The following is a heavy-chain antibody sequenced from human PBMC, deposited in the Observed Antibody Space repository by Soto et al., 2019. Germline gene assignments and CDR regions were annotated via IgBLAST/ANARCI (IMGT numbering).Heavy chain of an antibody. V-gene: IGHV3-53*01. CDR2: IYSGGST. Sequence: GGSLRLSCAASGFTVSSNYMSWVRQAPGKGLEWVSVIYSGGSTYYADSVKGRFTISRDNSKNTLYLQMNSLRAEDTAVYYCARDSLRGYLGGMDVWGQGTTVTVSS. J-gene: IGHJ6*02. D-gene: IGHD6-13*01. CDR1: GFTVSSNY. CDR3: ARDSLRGYLGGMDV.